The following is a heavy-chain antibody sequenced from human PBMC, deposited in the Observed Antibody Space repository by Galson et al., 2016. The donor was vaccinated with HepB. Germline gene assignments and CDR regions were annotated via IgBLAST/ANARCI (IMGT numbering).Heavy chain of an antibody. CDR3: ARVSPVDYYYYMDV. CDR2: ISRSGDSR. J-gene: IGHJ6*03. Sequence: SLRLSCAASGFTFNNYGTTWVRQAPGKGLEVVSSISRSGDSRDYADSVKGRFTISRDNSKNTLYLQMTSLRAEDTAVYYCARVSPVDYYYYMDVWGRGTTVTVS. V-gene: IGHV3-23*01. CDR1: GFTFNNYG.